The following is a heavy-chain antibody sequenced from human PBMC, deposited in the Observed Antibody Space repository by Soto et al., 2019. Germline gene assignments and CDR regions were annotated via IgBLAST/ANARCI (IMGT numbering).Heavy chain of an antibody. CDR3: AKDPQTPLYGDYPIDAFDI. CDR1: GFTFSSYA. Sequence: GGSLRLSCAASGFTFSSYAMSWVRQAPGKGLEWVSAISGSGGSTYYADSVKGRFTISRDNSKNTLYLQMNSLRAEDTAVYYCAKDPQTPLYGDYPIDAFDIWGQGTMVTVSS. CDR2: ISGSGGST. V-gene: IGHV3-23*01. J-gene: IGHJ3*02. D-gene: IGHD4-17*01.